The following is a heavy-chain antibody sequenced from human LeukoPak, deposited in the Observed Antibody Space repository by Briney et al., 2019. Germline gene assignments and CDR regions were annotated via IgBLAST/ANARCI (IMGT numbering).Heavy chain of an antibody. CDR1: GFTFSSYG. V-gene: IGHV3-7*05. J-gene: IGHJ4*02. CDR2: IKQDGSEK. Sequence: PGGSLRLSCAASGFTFSSYGMHWVRQAPGKGLEWVANIKQDGSEKQYVDSVKGRFTISRDNAKNSLYLQMSSLRADDTAVYYCARQTERDAYNRYWGQGTLVTVSS. CDR3: ARQTERDAYNRY. D-gene: IGHD5-24*01.